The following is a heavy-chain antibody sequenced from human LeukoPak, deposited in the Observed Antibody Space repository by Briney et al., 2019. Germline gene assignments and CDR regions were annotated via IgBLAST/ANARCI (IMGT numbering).Heavy chain of an antibody. V-gene: IGHV3-30*18. CDR3: AKDATMGCSSTSCYKGNWFDP. CDR1: GFTFSNYG. Sequence: PGRSLRLSCAASGFTFSNYGMHWVRQAPGKGLEWVAVISYDGSNKYYADSVKGRFTISRDNSKNTLYLQMNSLRAEDTAVYYCAKDATMGCSSTSCYKGNWFDPWGQGTLVTVSS. J-gene: IGHJ5*02. D-gene: IGHD2-2*02. CDR2: ISYDGSNK.